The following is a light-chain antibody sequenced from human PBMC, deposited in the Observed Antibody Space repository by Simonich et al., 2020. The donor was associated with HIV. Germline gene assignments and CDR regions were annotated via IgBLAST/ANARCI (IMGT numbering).Light chain of an antibody. CDR2: EVM. CDR3: CSYAGSSTVV. V-gene: IGLV2-23*02. Sequence: QSALTHPASVSGSPGQSIPISCTVTSSDFGIFIDVSWYQQPPGKAPKLMIYEVMKRPSGVSNRFSGSKSGNTASLTISGLQAEDEANYYCCSYAGSSTVVFGGGTKLTVL. J-gene: IGLJ2*01. CDR1: SSDFGIFID.